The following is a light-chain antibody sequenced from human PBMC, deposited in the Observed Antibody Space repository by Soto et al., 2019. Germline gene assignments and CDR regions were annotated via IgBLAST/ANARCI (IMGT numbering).Light chain of an antibody. V-gene: IGKV3D-15*01. CDR3: LQYDAWPFT. Sequence: EVVMTQSPATLSVSPGEGATLPCRASQSVSSNLAWFLQKPGQAPRLLISSASIRATGAPARFSGSGSGTEFTLTISSLQSEDFAIYYCLQYDAWPFTFGQGTKLEIK. CDR1: QSVSSN. CDR2: SAS. J-gene: IGKJ2*01.